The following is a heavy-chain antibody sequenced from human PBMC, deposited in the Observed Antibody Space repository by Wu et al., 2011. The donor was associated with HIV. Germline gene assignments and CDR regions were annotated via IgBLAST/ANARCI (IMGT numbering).Heavy chain of an antibody. CDR3: ARLRGIAYGGVIVDY. Sequence: QVQLVQSGPEVRKPGSSVKVSCKASGSTFSTNAISWVRQAPGQGLEWMGRIIPKFGTPNYAQKFQDRVVISADKSTTTAYLELSSLRPEDTAVYYCARLRGIAYGGVIVDYWGQGTLVTVSS. D-gene: IGHD3-16*02. CDR1: GSTFSTNA. CDR2: IIPKFGTP. V-gene: IGHV1-69*14. J-gene: IGHJ4*02.